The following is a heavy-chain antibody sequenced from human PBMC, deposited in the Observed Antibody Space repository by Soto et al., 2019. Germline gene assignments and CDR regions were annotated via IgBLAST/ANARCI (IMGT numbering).Heavy chain of an antibody. CDR3: ARGNRQPTYYCDY. CDR2: MYPGDSDT. CDR1: GYSFTSYW. Sequence: EVQLVQSGAEVIKPGEYLKLSCKASGYSFTSYWIGWVRQMPGKGLELMGIMYPGDSDTRYSPSFQGQVTISADKSISTAYLQGSSLNASDTAIYYCARGNRQPTYYCDYWVQGTLVTVSS. V-gene: IGHV5-51*01. J-gene: IGHJ4*02.